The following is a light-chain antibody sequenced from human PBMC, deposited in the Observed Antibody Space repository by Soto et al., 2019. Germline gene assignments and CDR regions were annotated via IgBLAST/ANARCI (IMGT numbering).Light chain of an antibody. V-gene: IGLV1-40*01. CDR3: QSYDSSLSRAV. CDR1: SSNIGAGYD. Sequence: QSVLTQPPSVSGAPGQRVTISCTGSSSNIGAGYDVHWYQHLPGTAPKLLIYGDSNRPSGVPDRFSGSKSGTSASLAITGVQAEDEADYYCQSYDSSLSRAVFGTGTKLTVL. CDR2: GDS. J-gene: IGLJ1*01.